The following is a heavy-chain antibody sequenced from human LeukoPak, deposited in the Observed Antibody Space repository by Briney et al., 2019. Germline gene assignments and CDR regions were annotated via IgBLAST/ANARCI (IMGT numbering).Heavy chain of an antibody. CDR3: ARDGILIAVAGTDSFDI. V-gene: IGHV1-2*02. Sequence: ASVKVSCKASGYTFTGYYMHWVRQAPGQGLEWMGWINPNSGGTNYAQKFQGRVTMTRDTSISTAYMELSRLRSDDTAVYYCARDGILIAVAGTDSFDIWGQGTMVTVSS. CDR1: GYTFTGYY. J-gene: IGHJ3*02. CDR2: INPNSGGT. D-gene: IGHD6-19*01.